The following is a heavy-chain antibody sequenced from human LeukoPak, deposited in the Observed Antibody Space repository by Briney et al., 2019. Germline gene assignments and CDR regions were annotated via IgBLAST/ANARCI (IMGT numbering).Heavy chain of an antibody. V-gene: IGHV3-7*01. CDR3: ARDVDYANPRHDY. D-gene: IGHD4/OR15-4a*01. CDR2: INLDGSQK. Sequence: GGSLRLSCAASGFTVFNYWMSWVRQAPGKGLEWVANINLDGSQKYYVDSLKGRFTISRDKAKNSLYLQMNSLRAEDTAVYYCARDVDYANPRHDYWGQGTLVTVSS. J-gene: IGHJ4*02. CDR1: GFTVFNYW.